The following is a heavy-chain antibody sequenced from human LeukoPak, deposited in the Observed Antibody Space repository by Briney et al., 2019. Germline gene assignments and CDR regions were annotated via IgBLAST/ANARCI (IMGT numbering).Heavy chain of an antibody. CDR3: ARGGGAYYYDSSGSKAFDI. CDR1: GGSFSGYY. J-gene: IGHJ3*02. CDR2: INHSGST. V-gene: IGHV4-34*01. D-gene: IGHD3-22*01. Sequence: SETLSLTCAVYGGSFSGYYWSWIRQPPGKGLEWIGEINHSGSTNYNPSLKSRVTISVDTSKNQFSLKLSSVTAADTAVYYCARGGGAYYYDSSGSKAFDIWGQGTMVTVSS.